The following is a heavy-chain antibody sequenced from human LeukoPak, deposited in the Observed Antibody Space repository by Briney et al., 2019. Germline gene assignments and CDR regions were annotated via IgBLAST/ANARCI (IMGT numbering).Heavy chain of an antibody. D-gene: IGHD1-26*01. J-gene: IGHJ4*02. CDR3: ARVGLEGASGSYQLLLFDY. V-gene: IGHV1-69*01. CDR2: IIPIFGTA. Sequence: SVKVSCKASGGTFSSYAISWVRQAPGQGLEWMGGIIPIFGTANYAQKFQGRVTITADESTSTAYMGLSSLRSEDTAVYYCARVGLEGASGSYQLLLFDYWGQGTLVTVSS. CDR1: GGTFSSYA.